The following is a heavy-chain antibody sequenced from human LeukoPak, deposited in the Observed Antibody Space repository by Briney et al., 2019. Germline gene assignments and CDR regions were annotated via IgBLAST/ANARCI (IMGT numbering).Heavy chain of an antibody. Sequence: ASVKVSCKASGYTFTGYYMHWVRQAPGQGLEWMGRINPNSGGTSYAQKFQGRVTMTRDTSISTAYMELSRLRSDDTAVYYCAYDLVVVAATPVWGQGTLVTVSS. V-gene: IGHV1-2*06. CDR2: INPNSGGT. CDR3: AYDLVVVAATPV. J-gene: IGHJ4*02. D-gene: IGHD2-15*01. CDR1: GYTFTGYY.